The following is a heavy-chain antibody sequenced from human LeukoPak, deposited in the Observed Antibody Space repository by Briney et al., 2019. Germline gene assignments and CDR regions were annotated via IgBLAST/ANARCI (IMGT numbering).Heavy chain of an antibody. CDR1: GFTFSTYA. V-gene: IGHV3-21*01. CDR3: ARGSSGWAGLNNLLDY. CDR2: ITGDSAYI. Sequence: GGSLRLSCAASGFTFSTYAMNWVRQAPGEGLKWVSCITGDSAYIYYADSVKGRFTISRDNSKNTLYLQMNSLRAEDTAVYYCARGSSGWAGLNNLLDYWGQGTLVTVSS. D-gene: IGHD6-19*01. J-gene: IGHJ4*02.